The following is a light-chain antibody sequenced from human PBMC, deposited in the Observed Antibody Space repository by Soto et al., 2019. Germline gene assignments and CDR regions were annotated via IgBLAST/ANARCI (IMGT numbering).Light chain of an antibody. CDR1: SANIGSNT. J-gene: IGLJ1*01. CDR2: SNN. V-gene: IGLV1-44*01. CDR3: ASWDDTLNGGV. Sequence: VLTQPPSASGTPGQRVTISCSGSSANIGSNTVNWYQQLPGTAPKLLIYSNNQRPSGVPDRFSGSKSGTSASLAISGLQSEDEADYYCASWDDTLNGGVFGAGTKATVL.